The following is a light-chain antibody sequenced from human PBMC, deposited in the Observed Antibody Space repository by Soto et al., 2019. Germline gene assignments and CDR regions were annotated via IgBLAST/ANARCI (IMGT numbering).Light chain of an antibody. CDR2: GAA. CDR1: QSLSSNS. J-gene: IGKJ4*01. V-gene: IGKV3-20*01. Sequence: EVVLTQSPGTLSLSPGERATLSCRASQSLSSNSLAWYRQKPGQAPRLLIYGAASRAAGIPDRFSGGGSGTDFTLTISRLEPEDFAVYYCQQYDSSPLTFGGGTKV. CDR3: QQYDSSPLT.